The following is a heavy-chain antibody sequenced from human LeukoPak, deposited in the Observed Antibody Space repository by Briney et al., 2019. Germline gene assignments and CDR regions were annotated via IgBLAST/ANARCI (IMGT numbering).Heavy chain of an antibody. Sequence: GGSLRLSCAASGFTFSGYGMHWVRQAPGKGLEWEAVISYDGSNKYYADSVKGRFTISRDNSKNTLYLQMNTLRAEDTAVYYCAKDRSSSWYGDWFDPWGQGTLVTVSS. CDR1: GFTFSGYG. J-gene: IGHJ5*02. CDR3: AKDRSSSWYGDWFDP. D-gene: IGHD6-13*01. CDR2: ISYDGSNK. V-gene: IGHV3-30*18.